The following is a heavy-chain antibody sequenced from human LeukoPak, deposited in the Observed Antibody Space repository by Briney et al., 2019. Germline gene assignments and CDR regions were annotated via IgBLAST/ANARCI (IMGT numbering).Heavy chain of an antibody. D-gene: IGHD5-24*01. Sequence: SETLSLTCTASGDSISSYYWSWIRQPPGKGLEWIGYIYYSGGTDYNPSLKSRVTISVDTSKNQFSLKLRSVTAADTAVYYCARHVTISGPYDASDIWGQGTMVTVSS. V-gene: IGHV4-59*08. CDR2: IYYSGGT. CDR3: ARHVTISGPYDASDI. J-gene: IGHJ3*02. CDR1: GDSISSYY.